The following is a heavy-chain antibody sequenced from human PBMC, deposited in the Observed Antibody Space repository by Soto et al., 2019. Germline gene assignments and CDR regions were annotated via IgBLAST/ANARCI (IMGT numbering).Heavy chain of an antibody. CDR2: IDYDGTTT. CDR3: ARGPRASSGGTGAY. Sequence: EVQLVESGGGLVQPGGSLRLSCAASGFSFDSYWMHWLRQAPGQGPVWVSRIDYDGTTTNYADSVKGRFTISRDNAKNTMYLQMNSLRPEDTAVYYCARGPRASSGGTGAYWGQGTLVTVSS. V-gene: IGHV3-74*01. D-gene: IGHD2-2*01. CDR1: GFSFDSYW. J-gene: IGHJ1*01.